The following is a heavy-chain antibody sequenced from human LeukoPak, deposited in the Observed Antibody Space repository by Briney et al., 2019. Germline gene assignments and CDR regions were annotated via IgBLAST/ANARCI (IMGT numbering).Heavy chain of an antibody. J-gene: IGHJ4*02. CDR3: ARHLIWFGESEATDY. V-gene: IGHV4-38-2*02. CDR1: GYSISSGYY. Sequence: PSETLSLTCTVSGYSISSGYYWGWIRQPPGKGLEWIGSLYHSGSTYYNPSLKSRVTISVDTSKNQFSLKLRSGTAADTAVYYCARHLIWFGESEATDYWGQGTLVTVSS. CDR2: LYHSGST. D-gene: IGHD3-10*01.